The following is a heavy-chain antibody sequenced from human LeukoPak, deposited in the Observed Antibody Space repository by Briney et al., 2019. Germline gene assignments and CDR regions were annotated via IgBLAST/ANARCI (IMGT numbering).Heavy chain of an antibody. Sequence: GGSLRLSCAASGFHFCSYAMSWVRQAPGKGLEWVSAISGSGGSTYYADSVKGRFTISRDNSKNTLYLQMNSLRAEDTAVYYCAKNQMGYSYGPNWFDPWGQGTLVTVSS. CDR1: GFHFCSYA. J-gene: IGHJ5*02. CDR2: ISGSGGST. D-gene: IGHD5-18*01. V-gene: IGHV3-23*01. CDR3: AKNQMGYSYGPNWFDP.